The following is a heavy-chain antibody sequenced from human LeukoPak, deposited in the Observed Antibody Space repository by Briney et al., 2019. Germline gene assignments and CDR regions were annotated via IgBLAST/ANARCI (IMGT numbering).Heavy chain of an antibody. Sequence: GGSLRLSCAASGFTFSSYWMSWVRQAPGEGLEWVANIKQDGSEKHYVDSVKGRFTISRDNAKNSLYLQMNSLRAEDTAVYYCAAAVGFGGDYGMDVWGKGTTVTVSS. CDR1: GFTFSSYW. J-gene: IGHJ6*04. V-gene: IGHV3-7*03. CDR3: AAAVGFGGDYGMDV. CDR2: IKQDGSEK. D-gene: IGHD3-10*01.